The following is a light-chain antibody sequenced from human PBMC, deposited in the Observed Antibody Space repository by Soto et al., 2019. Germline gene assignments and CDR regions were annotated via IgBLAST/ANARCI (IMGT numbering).Light chain of an antibody. J-gene: IGLJ1*01. CDR2: DVI. CDR1: SSDVGGYNY. CDR3: SSYSTSSPPNYV. V-gene: IGLV2-14*01. Sequence: QSALTQPASVSGSPGQSITISCTETSSDVGGYNYVSWYQQHPGKAPKLMIYDVINRSSAVSNRFSGSNSGNTASLTISGLQAEDEADYYCSSYSTSSPPNYVFGTGTKVTVL.